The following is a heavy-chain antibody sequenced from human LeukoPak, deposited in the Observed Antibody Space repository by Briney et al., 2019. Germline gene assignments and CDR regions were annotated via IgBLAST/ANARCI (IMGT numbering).Heavy chain of an antibody. J-gene: IGHJ4*02. Sequence: SETLSLTCTVSGGSISSYYWSWIRQPAGKGLEWIGRIYTSGSTNYNPSLKSRVTMSVDTSKSQFSLKLSSVTAADTAVYYCARASARAGQWLVAYFDYWGQGTLVTVSS. V-gene: IGHV4-4*07. CDR2: IYTSGST. CDR3: ARASARAGQWLVAYFDY. D-gene: IGHD6-19*01. CDR1: GGSISSYY.